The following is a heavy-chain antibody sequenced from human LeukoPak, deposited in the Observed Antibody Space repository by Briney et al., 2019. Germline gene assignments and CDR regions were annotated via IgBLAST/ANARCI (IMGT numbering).Heavy chain of an antibody. CDR3: ARDPNLAAALDY. D-gene: IGHD6-13*01. Sequence: GGSLRLSCAASGFTFSSYSMNWVRQAPGKGLEWVSSISSSSSYIYYADSVKGRFTISRDNAKNSLYLQMNSLRAEDTAVYCCARDPNLAAALDYWGQGTLVTVSS. CDR2: ISSSSSYI. CDR1: GFTFSSYS. V-gene: IGHV3-21*01. J-gene: IGHJ4*02.